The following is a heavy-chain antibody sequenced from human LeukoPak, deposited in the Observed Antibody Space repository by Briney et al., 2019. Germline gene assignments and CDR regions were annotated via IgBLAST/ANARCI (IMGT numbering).Heavy chain of an antibody. Sequence: ASVKVSCKVSGYTLTELSMHWVRQAPGKGLEWMGGFDPEDGETIYAQKFQGRVTMTEDTSTDTAYMELSSLRSEDTAVYYCARAYYDFWSGYYTGVRSDWFDPWGQGTLVTVSS. CDR1: GYTLTELS. D-gene: IGHD3-3*01. J-gene: IGHJ5*02. V-gene: IGHV1-24*01. CDR3: ARAYYDFWSGYYTGVRSDWFDP. CDR2: FDPEDGET.